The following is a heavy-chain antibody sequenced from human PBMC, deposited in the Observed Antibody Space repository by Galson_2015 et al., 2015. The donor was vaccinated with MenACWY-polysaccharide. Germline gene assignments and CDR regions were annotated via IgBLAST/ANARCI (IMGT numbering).Heavy chain of an antibody. D-gene: IGHD3-3*01. Sequence: SLRLSCAASGLTFSNWWMTWVRQSPGKGLEWVASIKEYGSEKYYVDSVKGRFTISRFYSKITLYPPRTTLCPEATAVRSSTSGPLYLEVWGQGTLVTVSS. V-gene: IGHV3-7*01. CDR3: TSGPLYLEV. CDR1: GLTFSNWW. J-gene: IGHJ1*01. CDR2: IKEYGSEK.